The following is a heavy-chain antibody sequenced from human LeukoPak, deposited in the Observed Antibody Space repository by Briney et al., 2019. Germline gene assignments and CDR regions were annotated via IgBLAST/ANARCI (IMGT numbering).Heavy chain of an antibody. J-gene: IGHJ4*02. CDR3: ARVGKRSSSGSYYDY. CDR2: INPSGGST. V-gene: IGHV1-46*01. D-gene: IGHD3-10*01. Sequence: WASVKVSCKASGYTFTSYYMHWVRQAPGQGLEWMGIINPSGGSTSYAQKFQGRVTMTRDMSTSIVYVELSSLRSEDTAVYYCARVGKRSSSGSYYDYWGQGTLVTVSS. CDR1: GYTFTSYY.